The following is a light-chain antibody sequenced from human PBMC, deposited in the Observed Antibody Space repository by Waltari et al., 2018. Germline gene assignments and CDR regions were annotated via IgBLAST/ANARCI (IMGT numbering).Light chain of an antibody. CDR1: SSNLGSNS. CDR3: AVWDDNLYGVV. J-gene: IGLJ2*01. CDR2: RNF. V-gene: IGLV1-47*01. Sequence: QSVLTQPPSASGAPGQRVTISCSGSSSNLGSNSVHWYQQFPGTAPRLLIYRNFQGPSGVPERFSGSKSGTSAPLAISGLRSEDEADYYCAVWDDNLYGVVFGGGTKLTVL.